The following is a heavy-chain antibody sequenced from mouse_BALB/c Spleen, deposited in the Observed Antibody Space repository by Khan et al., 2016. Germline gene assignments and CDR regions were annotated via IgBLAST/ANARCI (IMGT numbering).Heavy chain of an antibody. CDR2: ISSGSSSV. D-gene: IGHD2-1*01. Sequence: EVELVESGGGLVQPGGSRKLSCAASGFTFSNFGLHLVRQAPEKGLEWVAYISSGSSSVQYADTVKGRFTIYRDNPKNTLFLQMTSLRSEDAAIYYCVRGNYPDFSMDDWGQGTSVTVSS. J-gene: IGHJ4*01. CDR3: VRGNYPDFSMDD. CDR1: GFTFSNFG. V-gene: IGHV5-17*02.